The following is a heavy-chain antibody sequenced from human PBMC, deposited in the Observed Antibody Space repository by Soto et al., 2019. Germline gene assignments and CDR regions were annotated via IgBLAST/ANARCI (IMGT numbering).Heavy chain of an antibody. J-gene: IGHJ3*02. CDR1: GYTFSSYA. V-gene: IGHV1-3*01. Sequence: ASVKVSCKASGYTFSSYALHWVRQAPGQRLECMGWILPGNGNTRYSQKFQDRVTFTRDTSASTAYMELSSLRSEDTAVYYCASSSRGFDIWGQGTMVTVSS. D-gene: IGHD6-6*01. CDR3: ASSSRGFDI. CDR2: ILPGNGNT.